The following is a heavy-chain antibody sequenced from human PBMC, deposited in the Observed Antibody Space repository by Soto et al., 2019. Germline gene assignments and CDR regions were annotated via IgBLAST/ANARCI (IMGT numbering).Heavy chain of an antibody. D-gene: IGHD3-22*01. CDR3: ARGYGYDSSGYYPAGTIPGWFDP. CDR2: IYYSGST. Sequence: QVQLQESGPGLVKPSQTLSLTCTVSGGSISSGDYYWSWIRQPPGKGLEWIGYIYYSGSTYYNPSLKSRVSISVDTSKNQFSLTLSSVTAADTAVYYCARGYGYDSSGYYPAGTIPGWFDPWGQGTLVTVSS. CDR1: GGSISSGDYY. V-gene: IGHV4-30-4*01. J-gene: IGHJ5*02.